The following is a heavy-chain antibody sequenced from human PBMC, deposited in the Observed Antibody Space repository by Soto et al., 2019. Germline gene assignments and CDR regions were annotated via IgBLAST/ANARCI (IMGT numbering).Heavy chain of an antibody. CDR2: IWYDGSNK. CDR1: GFTFSSYG. D-gene: IGHD2-21*01. V-gene: IGHV3-33*01. Sequence: HPGWSLRLSCAASGFTFSSYGMNWVRQAPGKGLEWVAVIWYDGSNKYYADSVKGRFTISRDNSKNTLYLQMNSLRAEDTAVYYCARDRTVVARGYYYGMDVWGQGTTVTGSS. CDR3: ARDRTVVARGYYYGMDV. J-gene: IGHJ6*02.